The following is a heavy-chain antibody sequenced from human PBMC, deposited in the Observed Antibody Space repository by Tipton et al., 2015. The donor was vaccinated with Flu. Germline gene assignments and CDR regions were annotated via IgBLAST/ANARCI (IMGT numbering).Heavy chain of an antibody. Sequence: LRLSCAASGFAFKNAWMSWVRQAPGKGLEWVGRIKSNLDGGATDFAAPVKGRFTISRDDSNNILFLQMNSLKTEDTAVYYCTTDIPPWLQRTQFDYWGQGTLVTVSS. CDR3: TTDIPPWLQRTQFDY. CDR2: IKSNLDGGAT. D-gene: IGHD6-25*01. CDR1: GFAFKNAW. V-gene: IGHV3-15*01. J-gene: IGHJ4*02.